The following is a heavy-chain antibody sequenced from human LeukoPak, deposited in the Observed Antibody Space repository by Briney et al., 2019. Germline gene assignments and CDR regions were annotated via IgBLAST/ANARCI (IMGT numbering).Heavy chain of an antibody. D-gene: IGHD3-22*01. J-gene: IGHJ2*01. Sequence: SETLSLTCTVSGYSVSSGSCYWSWIRQPPGKGLEWIGYIYYSGSTSYNPSLKSRVTISVDTSKNQFSLKLSSVTAADTAVYYCARDNQGRSGAYYDSSGYYSRYFDLWGRGTLVTVSS. CDR2: IYYSGST. V-gene: IGHV4-61*01. CDR3: ARDNQGRSGAYYDSSGYYSRYFDL. CDR1: GYSVSSGSCY.